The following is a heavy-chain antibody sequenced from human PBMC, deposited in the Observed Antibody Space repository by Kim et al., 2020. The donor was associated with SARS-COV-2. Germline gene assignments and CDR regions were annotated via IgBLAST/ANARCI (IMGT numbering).Heavy chain of an antibody. Sequence: YADAGKGRFTISRDNSKNTLYLQMNSLRAEDTAVYYCAKGGYSYVGYFDLWGRGTLVTVSS. CDR3: AKGGYSYVGYFDL. V-gene: IGHV3-23*01. J-gene: IGHJ2*01. D-gene: IGHD5-18*01.